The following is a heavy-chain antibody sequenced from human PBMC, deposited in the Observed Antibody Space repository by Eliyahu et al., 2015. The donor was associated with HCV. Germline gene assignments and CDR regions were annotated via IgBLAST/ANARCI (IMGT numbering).Heavy chain of an antibody. CDR2: ISSSSSYT. CDR1: GFPFSDYY. V-gene: IGHV3-11*06. CDR3: ARRLTTVTTGWFDP. J-gene: IGHJ5*02. D-gene: IGHD4-17*01. Sequence: QVQLVEPGGGLXKPGGSLRLSCAASGFPFSDYYMSWIRQAPGKGLEWVSYISSSSSYTNYADSVKGRFTISRDNAKNSLYLQMNSLRAEDTAVYYCARRLTTVTTGWFDPWGQGTLVTVSS.